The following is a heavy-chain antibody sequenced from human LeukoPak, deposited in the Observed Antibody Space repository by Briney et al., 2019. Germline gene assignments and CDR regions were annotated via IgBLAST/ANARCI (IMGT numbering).Heavy chain of an antibody. V-gene: IGHV4-30-4*01. Sequence: SETLSLTCTVSGGSISSGDYYWSWIRQPPGKGLEWIGYIYYSGSTYYNPSLKSRVTMSVDTSKNQFSLKLSSVTAADTAVYYCAGGGGDWNFYYSYYGRDVGGKGATAPVPP. D-gene: IGHD1-7*01. J-gene: IGHJ6*04. CDR3: AGGGGDWNFYYSYYGRDV. CDR1: GGSISSGDYY. CDR2: IYYSGST.